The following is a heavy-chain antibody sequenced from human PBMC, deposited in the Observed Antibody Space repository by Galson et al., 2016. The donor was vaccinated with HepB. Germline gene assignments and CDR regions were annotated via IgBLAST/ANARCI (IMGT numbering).Heavy chain of an antibody. CDR2: IKKKSDGATT. CDR3: TTGGTHYYYGVDV. CDR1: GFTFTDAW. V-gene: IGHV3-15*01. D-gene: IGHD1-1*01. Sequence: SLRLSCAASGFTFTDAWMNWVRQAPGKGLEWVGQIKKKSDGATTAYAAPVKGRFTISRDDSRNMVFLQMNSLETEDTGIYFCTTGGTHYYYGVDVWGQGTTVTVSS. J-gene: IGHJ6*02.